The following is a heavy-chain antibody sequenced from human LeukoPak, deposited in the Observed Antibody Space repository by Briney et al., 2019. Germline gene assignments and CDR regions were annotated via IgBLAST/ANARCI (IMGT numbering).Heavy chain of an antibody. CDR1: GFTFSSYW. CDR2: INSDGSST. Sequence: GGSLILSCAASGFTFSSYWMHWVRQAPGKGLVWVSRINSDGSSTSYADSVKGRFTISRDNAKNTLYLQMNSLRAEDTAVYYCSGGGSITLAGYWGQGTLVTVSS. D-gene: IGHD3-10*01. CDR3: SGGGSITLAGY. J-gene: IGHJ4*02. V-gene: IGHV3-74*01.